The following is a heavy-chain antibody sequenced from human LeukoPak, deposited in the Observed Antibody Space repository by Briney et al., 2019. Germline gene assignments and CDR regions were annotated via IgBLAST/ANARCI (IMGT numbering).Heavy chain of an antibody. CDR1: GFTFSSYA. D-gene: IGHD3-10*01. J-gene: IGHJ5*02. Sequence: PGGSLRLSCAASGFTFSSYAMSWVRQAPGKGLEWVSAISGSGGSTYYADSVKGRFTISRDNSKNTLYLQMNSLRAEDTAVYYCAKDRNAYYGSGSSWFDPWGQGTLVTVSS. V-gene: IGHV3-23*01. CDR3: AKDRNAYYGSGSSWFDP. CDR2: ISGSGGST.